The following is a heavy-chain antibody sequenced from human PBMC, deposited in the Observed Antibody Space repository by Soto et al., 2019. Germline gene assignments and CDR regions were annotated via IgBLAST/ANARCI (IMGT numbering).Heavy chain of an antibody. CDR2: IDWDDDK. CDR1: GFSLSTSGMR. D-gene: IGHD1-26*01. Sequence: SGPTLVNPTQTLTLTCTFSGFSLSTSGMRVSWIRQPPGKALEWLARIDWDDDKFYSTSLKTRLTISKDTSKNQVVLTMTNMDPVDTATYYCSWTIVEATLPDYPSQGTLDTVSA. CDR3: SWTIVEATLPDY. J-gene: IGHJ4*02. V-gene: IGHV2-70*04.